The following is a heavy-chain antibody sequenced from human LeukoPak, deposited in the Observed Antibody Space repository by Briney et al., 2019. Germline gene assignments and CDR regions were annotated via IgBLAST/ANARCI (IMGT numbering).Heavy chain of an antibody. Sequence: PGGSLRLSCAASGFTFSSYGMHWVRQAPGKGLEWVAVISYDGSNKYYADSVKGRSTISSDNSKNTLHLQMNSLRAEDTAVYYCAKVRAARVDYYYGMDVWGKGTTVTVSS. CDR1: GFTFSSYG. CDR3: AKVRAARVDYYYGMDV. CDR2: ISYDGSNK. V-gene: IGHV3-30*18. D-gene: IGHD3-3*01. J-gene: IGHJ6*04.